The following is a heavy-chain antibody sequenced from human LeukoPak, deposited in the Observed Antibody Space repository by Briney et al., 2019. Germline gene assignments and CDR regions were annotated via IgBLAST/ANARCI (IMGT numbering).Heavy chain of an antibody. J-gene: IGHJ4*02. CDR1: GGSISSSSYY. CDR3: ASILGIAVAGTVDY. CDR2: IYYSGST. D-gene: IGHD6-19*01. V-gene: IGHV4-39*01. Sequence: PSETLSLTCTVSGGSISSSSYYWGWIRQPPGKGLEWIGSIYYSGSTYYNPSLKSRVTISVDTSKNQFSLKLSSVTAAGTAVYYCASILGIAVAGTVDYWGQGTLVTVSS.